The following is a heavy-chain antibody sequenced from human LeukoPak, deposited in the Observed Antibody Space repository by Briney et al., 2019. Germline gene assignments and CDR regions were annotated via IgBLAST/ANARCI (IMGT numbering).Heavy chain of an antibody. V-gene: IGHV3-7*01. CDR2: IKQDGSEK. D-gene: IGHD6-19*01. Sequence: GGSLRLSCAASGFTFSSYWMSWVRQAPGKGREWLANIKQDGSEKYYVDSVKGRFTISRDNAKNSLYLQMNSLRAEDTAVYYCARDHRGSGWLYYYYYYMDVWGKGTTVTVSS. CDR1: GFTFSSYW. J-gene: IGHJ6*03. CDR3: ARDHRGSGWLYYYYYYMDV.